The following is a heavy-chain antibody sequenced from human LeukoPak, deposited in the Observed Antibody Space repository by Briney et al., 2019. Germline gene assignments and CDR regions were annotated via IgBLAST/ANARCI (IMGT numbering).Heavy chain of an antibody. V-gene: IGHV3-48*01. CDR3: ASWAGTATGFSGPFDY. CDR2: ISSSGSTI. J-gene: IGHJ4*02. CDR1: GLTFSSHS. Sequence: PGGSLRLSCAVSGLTFSSHSMNWVRQAPGKGLEWLSHISSSGSTIYYAGSVKGRFTISRDNAKNSLYLQMNSLRAEDTAVYYCASWAGTATGFSGPFDYWGQGTLVTVSS. D-gene: IGHD6-13*01.